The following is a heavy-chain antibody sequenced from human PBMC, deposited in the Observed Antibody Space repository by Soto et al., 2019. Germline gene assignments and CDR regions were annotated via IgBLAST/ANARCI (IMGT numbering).Heavy chain of an antibody. V-gene: IGHV1-18*01. CDR2: IVTDNGNT. J-gene: IGHJ4*02. CDR1: GYTFTSSA. CDR3: TRDAEYYDILTGYFVNDY. Sequence: ASVKVSCKASGYTFTSSAVQWVRQARGQGLEWMGWIVTDNGNTKYAQKFQGRVTMTADTAATTAYMELRSLRSDDTAVYYCTRDAEYYDILTGYFVNDYWGQGTLVTVSS. D-gene: IGHD3-9*01.